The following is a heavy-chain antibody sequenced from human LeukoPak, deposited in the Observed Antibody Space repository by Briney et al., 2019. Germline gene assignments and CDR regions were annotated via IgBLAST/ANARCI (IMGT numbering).Heavy chain of an antibody. J-gene: IGHJ4*02. Sequence: ASVKFSCKASGYTFTSYGISWVRQAPGQGLEWMGWISAYNGNTNYAQKLQGRVTMTTDTFTSTAYMELRSLRSDDTAVYYCARFDYGDYEDYWGQGTLVTVSS. D-gene: IGHD4-17*01. CDR2: ISAYNGNT. CDR1: GYTFTSYG. CDR3: ARFDYGDYEDY. V-gene: IGHV1-18*04.